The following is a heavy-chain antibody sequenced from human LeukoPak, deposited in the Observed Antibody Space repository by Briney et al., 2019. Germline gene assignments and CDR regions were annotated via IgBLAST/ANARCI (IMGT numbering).Heavy chain of an antibody. V-gene: IGHV3-30*18. J-gene: IGHJ6*02. D-gene: IGHD3-10*01. CDR3: AEERVGRANYYGSGSSPQDYYYYGMDV. CDR1: GFTFSSYG. Sequence: GGSLRLSCAASGFTFSSYGMHWVRQAPGEGLEWVAVISYDGSNKYNADSVKGRFTISRDNSKNTLYLQMNSLRAEDTAVYYCAEERVGRANYYGSGSSPQDYYYYGMDVWGQGTTVTVSS. CDR2: ISYDGSNK.